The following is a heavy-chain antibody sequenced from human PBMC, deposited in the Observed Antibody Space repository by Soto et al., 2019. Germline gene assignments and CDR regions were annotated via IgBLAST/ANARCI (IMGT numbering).Heavy chain of an antibody. CDR3: ARDGGVYDYSPFDY. V-gene: IGHV3-30-3*01. CDR2: ISYDGSNK. CDR1: GFTFSSYA. D-gene: IGHD4-4*01. Sequence: GGSLRLSCAASGFTFSSYAMHWVRQAPGKGLEWVAVISYDGSNKYYADSVKGRFTISRDNSKNTLYLQMNSLRAEDTAVYYCARDGGVYDYSPFDYWGQGTLVTVS. J-gene: IGHJ4*02.